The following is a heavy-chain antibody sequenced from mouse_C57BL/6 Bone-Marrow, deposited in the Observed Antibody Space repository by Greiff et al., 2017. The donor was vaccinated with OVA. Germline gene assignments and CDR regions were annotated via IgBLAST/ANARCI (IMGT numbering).Heavy chain of an antibody. Sequence: VQGVESGPGLVAPSQSLSITCTVSGFSLTSYAISWVRQPPGKGLEWLGVIWTGGGTNYNSALKSRLSISKDNSKSQVFLKMNSLQTDDTARYYCARNERVYYDPGGFAYWGQGTLVTVSA. J-gene: IGHJ3*01. V-gene: IGHV2-9-1*01. CDR3: ARNERVYYDPGGFAY. D-gene: IGHD2-4*01. CDR1: GFSLTSYA. CDR2: IWTGGGT.